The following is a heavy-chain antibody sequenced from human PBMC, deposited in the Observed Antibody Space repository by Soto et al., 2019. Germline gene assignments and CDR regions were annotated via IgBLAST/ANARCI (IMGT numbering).Heavy chain of an antibody. D-gene: IGHD6-6*01. J-gene: IGHJ4*02. V-gene: IGHV3-30*04. CDR1: GFIFKNYA. Sequence: VPLVESGGGVVQPGRSLRLSCAVSGFIFKNYALNWVRQAPGKGLEWVASITRDGYNKYYADSVKGRFTISRDNSKNTLSLQMTALRVEDSSVYYCTKSSGGSSSVGMDYWGPGTLVTVSS. CDR3: TKSSGGSSSVGMDY. CDR2: ITRDGYNK.